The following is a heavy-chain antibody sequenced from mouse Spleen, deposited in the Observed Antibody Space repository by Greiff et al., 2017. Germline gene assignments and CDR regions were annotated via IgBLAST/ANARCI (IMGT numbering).Heavy chain of an antibody. V-gene: IGHV5-4*01. CDR1: GFTFSSYA. CDR3: ARDDYYGSSYQFAY. J-gene: IGHJ3*01. CDR2: ISDGGSYT. Sequence: EVKLVESGGGLVKPGGSLKLSCAASGFTFSSYAMSWVRQTPEKRLEWVATISDGGSYTYYPDNVKGRFTISRDNAKNNLYLQMSHLKSEDTAMYYCARDDYYGSSYQFAYWGQGTLVTVSA. D-gene: IGHD1-1*01.